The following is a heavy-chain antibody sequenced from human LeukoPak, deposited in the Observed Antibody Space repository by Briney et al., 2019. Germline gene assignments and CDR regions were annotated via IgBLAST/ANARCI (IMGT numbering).Heavy chain of an antibody. CDR1: GGTLSCYP. J-gene: IGHJ3*02. D-gene: IGHD3-22*01. CDR2: IIPKYCTT. V-gene: IGHV1-69*06. Sequence: SAVPVSCKASGGTLSCYPISEVRQAPGQGRDGMGRIIPKYCTTNYAQNLQGRVTHTAGKSTSTAYMELSSLRSEDTAVYYCARDPSCYYDSSGYYASDAFDIWGQGTMVRVSS. CDR3: ARDPSCYYDSSGYYASDAFDI.